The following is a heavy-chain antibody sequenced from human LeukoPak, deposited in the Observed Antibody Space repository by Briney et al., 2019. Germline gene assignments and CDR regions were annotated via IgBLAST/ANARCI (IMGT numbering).Heavy chain of an antibody. CDR3: ARDSAPGDTYGLLGIDS. Sequence: ASVKVSCKASGYTFTGYYMHWVRQAPGQGLEWMGWINPDSGGTKYAQKFQGRVTMTRDTSISTAYMELSRLRSDDTAVYYCARDSAPGDTYGLLGIDSWGQGTLVTVSS. CDR2: INPDSGGT. D-gene: IGHD5-18*01. CDR1: GYTFTGYY. J-gene: IGHJ4*02. V-gene: IGHV1-2*02.